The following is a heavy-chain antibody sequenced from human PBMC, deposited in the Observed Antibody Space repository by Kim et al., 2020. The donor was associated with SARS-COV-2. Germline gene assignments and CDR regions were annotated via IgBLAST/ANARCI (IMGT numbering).Heavy chain of an antibody. CDR2: IQGDGTRT. CDR1: GFTFNSFW. CDR3: ASRVGGWDVY. V-gene: IGHV3-74*01. J-gene: IGHJ4*02. Sequence: GGSLRLSCAASGFTFNSFWVHWVRQAPGKGLVWVSSIQGDGTRTNYADSVKGRLTISRDNTKNTLYLQMNSLRAEDTAVYYCASRVGGWDVYWGQGTVVTVSS. D-gene: IGHD6-19*01.